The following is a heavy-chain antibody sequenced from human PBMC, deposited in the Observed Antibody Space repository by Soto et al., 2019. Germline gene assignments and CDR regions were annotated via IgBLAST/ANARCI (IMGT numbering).Heavy chain of an antibody. CDR2: ISAYNGNT. CDR1: GYTFTSYG. CDR3: ARETSDGYTSYYFDY. D-gene: IGHD5-12*01. Sequence: GASVKVSCKASGYTFTSYGISWVRQAPGQGLEWMGWISAYNGNTNYAQKLQGRVTMTTDTSTSTAYMELRSLRSDDTAVYYCARETSDGYTSYYFDYWGQGTLVTVSS. V-gene: IGHV1-18*01. J-gene: IGHJ4*02.